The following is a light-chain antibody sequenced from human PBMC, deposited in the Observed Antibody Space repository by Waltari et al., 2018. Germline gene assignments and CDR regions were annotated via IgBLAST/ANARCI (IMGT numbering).Light chain of an antibody. Sequence: QAVVTQEPSVTVSPGGTVTLTCASSTGDVTSGYYPNWIQQKVGQAPRTLIYRTDKKYPWTPARFFGSKSGTSASLANTGLQPEDEADYYCLSVDNSLSSPWVFGGGTKLTVL. CDR2: RTD. CDR3: LSVDNSLSSPWV. CDR1: TGDVTSGYY. V-gene: IGLV7-43*01. J-gene: IGLJ3*02.